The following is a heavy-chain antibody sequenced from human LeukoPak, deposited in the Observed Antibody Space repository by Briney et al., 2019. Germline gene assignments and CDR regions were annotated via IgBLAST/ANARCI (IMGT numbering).Heavy chain of an antibody. J-gene: IGHJ3*02. V-gene: IGHV3-73*01. CDR1: GFTFSGSA. CDR2: IRSKANSYAT. CDR3: TRRVLFAAAIDAFDI. Sequence: GGSLRLSCAASGFTFSGSAMHWVRQASGKGLEWVGRIRSKANSYATAYAASVKGRFTISRDDSKNTAYLQMNSLKTEDTAVYYCTRRVLFAAAIDAFDIWGQGTMVTVSS. D-gene: IGHD2-21*01.